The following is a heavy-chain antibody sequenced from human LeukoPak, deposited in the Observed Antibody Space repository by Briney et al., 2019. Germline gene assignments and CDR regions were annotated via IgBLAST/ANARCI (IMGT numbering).Heavy chain of an antibody. CDR3: AKRSDYMDV. J-gene: IGHJ6*03. CDR2: ISGSGGST. Sequence: GGSLRLSCAASGFTVSSNDMSWVRQAPGKGLEWVSGISGSGGSTYYADSVKGRFTISRDNSKNTLYLQMNSLRAEDTAVYYCAKRSDYMDVWGKGTTVTVSS. CDR1: GFTVSSND. V-gene: IGHV3-23*01.